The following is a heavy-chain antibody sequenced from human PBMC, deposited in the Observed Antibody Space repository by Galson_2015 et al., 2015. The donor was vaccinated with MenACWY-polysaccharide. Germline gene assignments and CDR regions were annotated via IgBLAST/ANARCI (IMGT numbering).Heavy chain of an antibody. CDR1: GFTFNTHA. D-gene: IGHD6-13*01. V-gene: IGHV3-23*01. J-gene: IGHJ5*02. CDR3: ATGSSWYTWFDP. Sequence: SLRLSCAASGFTFNTHAMSWVRQAPGKGLEWVSGIGGRGGSGAGTYYADSVKGRFTIPRDNSKNMLYLQMNSLRADDTAVYHCATGSSWYTWFDPWGQGTLVTVSS. CDR2: IGGRGGSGAGT.